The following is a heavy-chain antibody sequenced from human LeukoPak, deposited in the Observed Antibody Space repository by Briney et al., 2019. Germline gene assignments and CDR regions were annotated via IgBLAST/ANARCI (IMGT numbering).Heavy chain of an antibody. CDR2: IYYSGST. CDR1: GGSISNYY. J-gene: IGHJ4*02. D-gene: IGHD2/OR15-2a*01. Sequence: SETLSLTCTVSGGSISNYYWSWIRQPPGKGLEWIGYIYYSGSTNYNPFLKSRVIISVDTSKNQFSLKLTSVTAADTAVYYCARAFYDSPWFDYWGQGTLVTVSS. V-gene: IGHV4-59*01. CDR3: ARAFYDSPWFDY.